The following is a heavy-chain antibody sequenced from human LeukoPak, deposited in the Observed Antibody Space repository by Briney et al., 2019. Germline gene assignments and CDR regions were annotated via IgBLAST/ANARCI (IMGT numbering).Heavy chain of an antibody. D-gene: IGHD1-26*01. CDR3: ARAVGATHFDY. CDR2: TKQDGTEK. V-gene: IGHV3-7*04. Sequence: GGSLRLSCAASGFTFSSYWMTWVRQAPGKGLKWVANTKQDGTEKYYVDSVNGRFTISRDNAKNSLYLQMSTLRAEDTAVYYCARAVGATHFDYWGQGTQVTVSS. J-gene: IGHJ4*02. CDR1: GFTFSSYW.